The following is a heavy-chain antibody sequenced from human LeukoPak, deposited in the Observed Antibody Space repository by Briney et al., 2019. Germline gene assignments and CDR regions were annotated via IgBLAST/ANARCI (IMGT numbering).Heavy chain of an antibody. J-gene: IGHJ6*03. D-gene: IGHD3-10*01. CDR3: ARFFGSQLRSGKYFYMDV. CDR1: RGSMSPYY. Sequence: PSETLSLTCTVSRGSMSPYYWTWIRQPPGKGLEYIGYIYYSGSTDYNPSLKSRVTISVDTSKNQFSLRLSSVTAADTAVYYCARFFGSQLRSGKYFYMDVWGKGTTVTISS. CDR2: IYYSGST. V-gene: IGHV4-59*01.